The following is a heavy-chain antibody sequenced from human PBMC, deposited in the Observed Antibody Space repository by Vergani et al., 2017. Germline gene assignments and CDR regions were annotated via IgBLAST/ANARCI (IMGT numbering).Heavy chain of an antibody. D-gene: IGHD3-9*01. V-gene: IGHV2-5*02. CDR1: GFSLSTSGVG. CDR3: AHRHXPRGYDILTGYRADWFDP. CDR2: IYWDDDK. J-gene: IGHJ5*02. Sequence: QITLKESGPTLVKPTQTLTLTCTFSGFSLSTSGVGVGWIRQPPGKALEWLALIYWDDDKRYSPSLKSRLTITKDTSKNQVVLTMTNMDPVDTATYYCAHRHXPRGYDILTGYRADWFDPWGQGTLVTVSS.